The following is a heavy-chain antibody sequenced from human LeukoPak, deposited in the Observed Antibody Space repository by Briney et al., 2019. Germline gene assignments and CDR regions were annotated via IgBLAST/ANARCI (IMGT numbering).Heavy chain of an antibody. D-gene: IGHD3-22*01. CDR1: GFSFSDYY. V-gene: IGHV3-11*04. J-gene: IGHJ5*02. CDR2: IGSTI. CDR3: ARDGDPYYYDSSGYSFQDWFDP. Sequence: GGSLRLSCVASGFSFSDYYMSWIRKAPGKGMEWVSYIGSTIYYADSVKGRFTISRDNAKNSLYLQMNSLRAEDTAVYYCARDGDPYYYDSSGYSFQDWFDPWGQGTLVTVSS.